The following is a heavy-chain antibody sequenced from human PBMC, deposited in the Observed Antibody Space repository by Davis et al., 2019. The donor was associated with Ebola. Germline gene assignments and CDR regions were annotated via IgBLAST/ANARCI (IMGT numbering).Heavy chain of an antibody. Sequence: MPSETLSLTCTVSGGSISSSSYYWGWIRQPPGKGLEWIGYIYYSGSTNYNPSLKSRVTISVDTSKNQFSLKLSSVTAADTAVYYCARRGYYYDSSGYHAGAFDIWGQGTMVTVSS. D-gene: IGHD3-22*01. V-gene: IGHV4-61*05. CDR3: ARRGYYYDSSGYHAGAFDI. CDR2: IYYSGST. CDR1: GGSISSSSYY. J-gene: IGHJ3*02.